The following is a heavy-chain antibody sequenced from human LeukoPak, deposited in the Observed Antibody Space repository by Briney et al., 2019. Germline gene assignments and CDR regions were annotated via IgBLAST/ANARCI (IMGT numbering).Heavy chain of an antibody. CDR3: AKGDVDSPMNFYH. CDR2: INWDGGST. J-gene: IGHJ4*02. CDR1: GFIFDDFT. D-gene: IGHD5-12*01. V-gene: IGHV3-43*01. Sequence: PGGSLRLSCAASGFIFDDFTIHWVRQVPGKGLDWVSLINWDGGSTYYADSVKGRFTISRDNSKNSLYLQMDSLTTEDTAFYYCAKGDVDSPMNFYHWGQGTLVTVSS.